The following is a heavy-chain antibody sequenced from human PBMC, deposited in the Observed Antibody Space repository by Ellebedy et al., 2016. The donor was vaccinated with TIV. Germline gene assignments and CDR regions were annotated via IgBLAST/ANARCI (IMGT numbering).Heavy chain of an antibody. D-gene: IGHD6-19*01. V-gene: IGHV4-4*01. CDR1: GVPSTSSNW. J-gene: IGHJ5*02. Sequence: GSLRLXXTVSGVPSTSSNWWTWVRQSPGKGLQWIGAIHYDGTTSYNTALKSRVTMSVDKTKNQFSLRLASVTAADTGMYFCARAQWTTGWLNRLDPWGQGIEVTVSS. CDR3: ARAQWTTGWLNRLDP. CDR2: IHYDGTT.